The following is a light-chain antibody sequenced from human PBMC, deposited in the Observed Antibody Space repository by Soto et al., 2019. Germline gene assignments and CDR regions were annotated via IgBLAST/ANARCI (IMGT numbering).Light chain of an antibody. CDR1: TLWDKS. J-gene: IGLJ1*01. V-gene: IGLV3-1*01. CDR3: QAWDSNTYV. CDR2: QDN. Sequence: SYELTQPPSVSVAPMQTASITCSGDTLWDKSACWYQQKPGQSPVLVIHQDNKRPSGISQRFSGSNAGRTATLTSSGTQAIDESDYYCQAWDSNTYVFGNGTKLTVL.